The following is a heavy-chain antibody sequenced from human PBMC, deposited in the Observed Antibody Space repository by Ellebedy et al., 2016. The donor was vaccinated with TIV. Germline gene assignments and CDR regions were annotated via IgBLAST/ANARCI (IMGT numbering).Heavy chain of an antibody. Sequence: AASVNVSCKASGYSFTGYYIHWVRQAPGQGLEWMGWINPDRGDTKYPQRFQVRVSMTRDTSSTTAYMELSGLTSDDTAIYYCAKDRFPYYDSSGTTGYFDCWGQGTLVTVSS. J-gene: IGHJ4*02. V-gene: IGHV1-2*02. CDR3: AKDRFPYYDSSGTTGYFDC. CDR2: INPDRGDT. D-gene: IGHD3-22*01. CDR1: GYSFTGYY.